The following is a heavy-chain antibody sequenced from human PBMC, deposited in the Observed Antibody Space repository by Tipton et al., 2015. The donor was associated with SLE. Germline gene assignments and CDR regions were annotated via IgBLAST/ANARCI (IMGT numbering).Heavy chain of an antibody. CDR3: ARHWYSIGWVQT. CDR2: IHYTGTT. CDR1: GGSLRDFY. D-gene: IGHD6-19*01. V-gene: IGHV4-59*01. J-gene: IGHJ4*02. Sequence: TLSLTCIVSGGSLRDFYWSWIRQSPTMGLEWVGDIHYTGTTKYNPSLTTRVTISKDTSRRQFSLKLNSMGAADTAVYYCARHWYSIGWVQTWGQGTLVTVPS.